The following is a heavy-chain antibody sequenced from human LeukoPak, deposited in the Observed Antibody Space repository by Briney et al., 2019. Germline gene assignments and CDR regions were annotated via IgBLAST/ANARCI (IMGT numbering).Heavy chain of an antibody. J-gene: IGHJ4*02. CDR3: ARVQGSGIVGATSIDY. V-gene: IGHV4-59*11. CDR2: IYYSGST. Sequence: SETLSLTCTVSGGSISSHYWSWIRQPPGKGLEWIGYIYYSGSTNYNPSLKSRVTISVDTSKNQFSLKLSSVTAADTAVYYCARVQGSGIVGATSIDYWGQGTLVTVSS. CDR1: GGSISSHY. D-gene: IGHD1-26*01.